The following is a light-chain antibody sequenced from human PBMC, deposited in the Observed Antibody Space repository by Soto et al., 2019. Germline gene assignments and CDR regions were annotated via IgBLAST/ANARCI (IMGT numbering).Light chain of an antibody. CDR2: LNSDGSH. V-gene: IGLV4-69*01. J-gene: IGLJ2*01. CDR1: SGHSSYA. Sequence: QLVLTQSPSASASLGASVKLTRTLSSGHSSYAIAWHQQQPEKGPRYLMKLNSDGSHSKGDGIPDRFSGSSSGAERYLTISSLQSEDEADYYCQTWGTGILVFGGGTQLTVL. CDR3: QTWGTGILV.